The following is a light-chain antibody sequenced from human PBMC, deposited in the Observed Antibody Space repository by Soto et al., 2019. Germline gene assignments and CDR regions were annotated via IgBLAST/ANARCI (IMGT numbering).Light chain of an antibody. Sequence: EIVLTQSPGTLSLSPGERATLSCRARQSVRSSFLAWYQQKPGQPPRLLIYGASSRATGIPDRFSGSGSGTAFTLTVSRLEPEDFAADYCQQYDGSPTFGGRTKVDIK. CDR3: QQYDGSPT. CDR2: GAS. CDR1: QSVRSSF. V-gene: IGKV3-20*01. J-gene: IGKJ4*01.